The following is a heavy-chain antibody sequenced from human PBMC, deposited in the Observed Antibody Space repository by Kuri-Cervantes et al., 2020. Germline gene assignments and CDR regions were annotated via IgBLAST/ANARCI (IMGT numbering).Heavy chain of an antibody. V-gene: IGHV3-9*01. D-gene: IGHD5-18*01. CDR2: ISWNSGSI. J-gene: IGHJ4*02. CDR3: ASVYSYGYIPL. Sequence: GGSLRLSCAASGFTFDDYAMHWVRQAPGKGLEWVSGISWNSGSIGYADSVKGRFTISRDNAKNSLYLQMNSLRDEDTAVYYCASVYSYGYIPLWGRGTLVTVSS. CDR1: GFTFDDYA.